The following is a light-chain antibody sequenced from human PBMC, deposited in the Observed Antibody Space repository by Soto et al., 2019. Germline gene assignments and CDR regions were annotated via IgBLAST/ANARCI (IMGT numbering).Light chain of an antibody. CDR1: QTISSW. Sequence: VKMSLSVATLSGTVRDRVTITCRASQTISSWLAWYQQKPGKAPKLLIYKASTLKSGVPSRFSGSGSGTEFTLTISSLQPDDFATYYCQHYNCYSEAFGQGTKVDI. J-gene: IGKJ1*01. CDR3: QHYNCYSEA. V-gene: IGKV1-5*03. CDR2: KAS.